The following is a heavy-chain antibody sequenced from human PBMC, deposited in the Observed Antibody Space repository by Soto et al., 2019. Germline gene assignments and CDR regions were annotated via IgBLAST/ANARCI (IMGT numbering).Heavy chain of an antibody. V-gene: IGHV3-74*01. J-gene: IGHJ4*02. Sequence: EVPLVESGGGLVQPGGSLRLSCAASGFSFSSYWMHWLRQVPGKGLVWVSRINGDGDYTNYADSVKGRFTISRDNAKNTLYLQMNSPRAEDTAVYYCARERGGYSSDFWGQGTLVTVSS. D-gene: IGHD2-15*01. CDR2: INGDGDYT. CDR1: GFSFSSYW. CDR3: ARERGGYSSDF.